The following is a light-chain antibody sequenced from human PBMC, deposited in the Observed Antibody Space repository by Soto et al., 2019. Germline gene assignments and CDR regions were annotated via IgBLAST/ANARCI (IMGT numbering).Light chain of an antibody. J-gene: IGLJ2*01. V-gene: IGLV4-69*01. CDR2: LNSDGSH. CDR3: QTWGTGIVV. Sequence: QLVLTQSPSASASLGASVKLTCTLSSGHSSYAIAWHQQQPEKGPPYLMKLNSDGSHSKGDGIPDRFSGSSSGAARYLTSSSLQSEDEADYYCQTWGTGIVVFGGGTKLTVL. CDR1: SGHSSYA.